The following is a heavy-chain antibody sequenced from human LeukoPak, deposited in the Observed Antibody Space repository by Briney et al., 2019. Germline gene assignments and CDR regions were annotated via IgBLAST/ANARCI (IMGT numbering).Heavy chain of an antibody. D-gene: IGHD5-24*01. CDR3: ARERDGRFFDY. CDR2: INQEGSEK. CDR1: GLIFRSYW. J-gene: IGHJ4*02. V-gene: IGHV3-7*01. Sequence: GGSLRLSCEVSGLIFRSYWMSWVRQAPGKGLEWVANINQEGSEKYFEDSVKGRFTISRDNAKNSLHLQMNTLRAEDTAVYYCARERDGRFFDYWGQGTLVTVFS.